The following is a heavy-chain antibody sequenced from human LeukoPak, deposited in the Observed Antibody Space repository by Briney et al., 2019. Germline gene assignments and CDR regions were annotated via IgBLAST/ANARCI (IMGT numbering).Heavy chain of an antibody. D-gene: IGHD1-1*01. CDR2: LKQDGSEK. CDR1: GFTFSTYW. CDR3: ARGHTYNIY. V-gene: IGHV3-7*01. J-gene: IGHJ4*02. Sequence: GGPLRLSCAASGFTFSTYWVSWVRQARGKGVEWVANLKQDGSEKYYVDSVKRRFTITRDNDRNSLYLQMNSLRAEDTAVYYCARGHTYNIYWGQGTLVTVSS.